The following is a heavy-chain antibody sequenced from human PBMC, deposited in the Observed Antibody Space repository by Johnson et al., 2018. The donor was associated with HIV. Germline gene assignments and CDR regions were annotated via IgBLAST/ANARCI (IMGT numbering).Heavy chain of an antibody. CDR2: ISGGEDDT. V-gene: IGHV3-11*06. D-gene: IGHD5-12*01. CDR1: GFTFSDYS. Sequence: VQLVESGGGLVKPGGSLRVSCAASGFTFSDYSMSWIRQAPGKGLEWVSFISGGEDDTYYADSVKGRFTVSRDNSKNAVYLQMNSLGAGDTAVYYCAKDQHGPLVPTVMRDDAFDIWGQGTMVTVSS. J-gene: IGHJ3*02. CDR3: AKDQHGPLVPTVMRDDAFDI.